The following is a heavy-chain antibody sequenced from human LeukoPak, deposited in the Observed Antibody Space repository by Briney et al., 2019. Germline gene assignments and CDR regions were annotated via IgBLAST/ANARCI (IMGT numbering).Heavy chain of an antibody. CDR3: ARIKAVGVPVAIDAYYSYGMDV. Sequence: VASVKVSCKASGITYSKNCISWVRQAPGQGLEWMGRFIPMVGVAAYAQKFQGRITITEDRSANTAFMELSSLTSEDTAVYYCARIKAVGVPVAIDAYYSYGMDVWGQGTAVAVSS. J-gene: IGHJ6*02. CDR1: GITYSKNC. V-gene: IGHV1-69*02. CDR2: FIPMVGVA. D-gene: IGHD2-2*01.